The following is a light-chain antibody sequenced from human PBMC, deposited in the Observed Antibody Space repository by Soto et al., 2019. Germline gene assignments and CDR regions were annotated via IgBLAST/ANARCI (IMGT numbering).Light chain of an antibody. CDR2: NDN. Sequence: QSVLTQPPSASGTPGQRVTISCSGSSSNIGRNTVNWYQQLPGTAPKLLIYNDNQRPSGVPGRFSGSKSGTSASLAISGLQSEDEADYYCAAWDDSRNGPVFGGGTKLTVL. CDR1: SSNIGRNT. CDR3: AAWDDSRNGPV. J-gene: IGLJ7*01. V-gene: IGLV1-44*01.